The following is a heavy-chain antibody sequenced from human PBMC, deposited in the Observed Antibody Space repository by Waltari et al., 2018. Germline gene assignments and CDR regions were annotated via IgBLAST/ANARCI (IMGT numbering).Heavy chain of an antibody. V-gene: IGHV4-34*01. CDR3: ASRIGGITPLTG. CDR1: GGSCNAYY. J-gene: IGHJ4*02. CDR2: INHVGDT. D-gene: IGHD1-26*01. Sequence: QLQLQQWGAGLFKPSETLALTCAVYGGSCNAYYWTWIRQAPGKGLEWIGEINHVGDTNYNPSLKSRVTILIDASKNQFSLKLSSMTAADTAIYYCASRIGGITPLTGWGQGTPVIVSS.